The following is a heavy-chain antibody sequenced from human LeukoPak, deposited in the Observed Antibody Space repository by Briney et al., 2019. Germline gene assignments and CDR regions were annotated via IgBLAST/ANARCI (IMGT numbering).Heavy chain of an antibody. CDR2: IIPILGIA. J-gene: IGHJ4*02. D-gene: IGHD1-26*01. V-gene: IGHV1-69*04. Sequence: SVKVSCKASGGTFSSYAISWVRQAPGQGLEWMGRIIPILGIANYAQKFQGRVTITADKSTGTAYMELSSLRSEDTAVYYCARDPTWSYGGLRGDYFDYWGQGTLVNVSS. CDR3: ARDPTWSYGGLRGDYFDY. CDR1: GGTFSSYA.